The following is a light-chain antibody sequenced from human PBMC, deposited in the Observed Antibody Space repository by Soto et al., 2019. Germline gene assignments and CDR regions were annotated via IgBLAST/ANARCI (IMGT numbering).Light chain of an antibody. J-gene: IGKJ3*01. CDR1: QDITNY. Sequence: DIQMTQSPSSLSASVGDRVTITCRASQDITNYLAWYQQKPGKVPKLLIYATSTLQSGVPPRFSGSGSGTDFTLTISNLQPEDVATYYCEDDNSAPFTFGPGTKVDIK. CDR2: ATS. V-gene: IGKV1-27*01. CDR3: EDDNSAPFT.